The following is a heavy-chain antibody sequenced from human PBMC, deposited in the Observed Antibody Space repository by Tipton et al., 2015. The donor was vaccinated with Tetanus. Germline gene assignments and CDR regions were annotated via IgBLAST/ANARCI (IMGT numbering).Heavy chain of an antibody. Sequence: SLRLSCAASGFPFLTYWMSWVRQAPGNGLEWVAAISGSRLTPYYADSVKGRFTISRDNSKNTVSLQLNSLRADDTAIYYCAKEALGVLNLWGKGTTVIVSS. J-gene: IGHJ6*04. CDR1: GFPFLTYW. D-gene: IGHD1-14*01. V-gene: IGHV3-23*01. CDR2: ISGSRLTP. CDR3: AKEALGVLNL.